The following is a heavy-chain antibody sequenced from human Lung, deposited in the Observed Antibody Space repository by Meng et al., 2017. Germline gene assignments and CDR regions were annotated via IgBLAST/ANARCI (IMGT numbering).Heavy chain of an antibody. J-gene: IGHJ4*02. CDR2: INHSGST. Sequence: VQLPQWGAGLLKPSETLSLTCVVSGGSFSDYYLSWIRQPPGKGLEWIGEINHSGSTNYNPSLESRATISVDTSQNNFSLKLSSVTAADSAVYYCARGPTTMAHDFDYWGQGTLVTVSS. CDR3: ARGPTTMAHDFDY. D-gene: IGHD4-11*01. V-gene: IGHV4-34*01. CDR1: GGSFSDYY.